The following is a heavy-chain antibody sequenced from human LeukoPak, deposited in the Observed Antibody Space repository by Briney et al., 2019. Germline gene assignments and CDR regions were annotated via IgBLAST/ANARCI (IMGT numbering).Heavy chain of an antibody. CDR2: IYYSGNT. J-gene: IGHJ6*02. CDR3: ARALWNRAPYGMDV. D-gene: IGHD1/OR15-1a*01. CDR1: GGAISSYY. Sequence: SETLSLTCTVSGGAISSYYWSWIRQPPGKGLEWIGCIYYSGNTNYNPSLKSRVTISLDTSKIQLSLKLSSVTAADTAVYYCARALWNRAPYGMDVWGQGTTVTVSS. V-gene: IGHV4-59*01.